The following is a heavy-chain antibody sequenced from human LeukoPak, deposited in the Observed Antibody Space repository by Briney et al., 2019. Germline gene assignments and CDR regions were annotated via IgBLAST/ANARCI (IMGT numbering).Heavy chain of an antibody. D-gene: IGHD2-15*01. J-gene: IGHJ4*02. CDR1: GGSISGYY. CDR2: IYTSGST. Sequence: PSVTLSLTCTVSGGSISGYYWSWIRQPAGKGLEWIGRIYTSGSTNYNPSLKSRVTMSVDTSKNQFSLKLSSVTAADTAVYYCARASYCSGGSCYYLFDYWGQGTLVTVSS. CDR3: ARASYCSGGSCYYLFDY. V-gene: IGHV4-4*07.